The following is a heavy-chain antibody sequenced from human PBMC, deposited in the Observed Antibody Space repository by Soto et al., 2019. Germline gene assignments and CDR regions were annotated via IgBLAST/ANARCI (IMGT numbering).Heavy chain of an antibody. D-gene: IGHD3-10*01. CDR2: IYHSGSS. CDR3: ARVMASPNWFDP. V-gene: IGHV4-59*01. Sequence: SETLSLTCTVSGGSISSYYWSWIRQPPGKGLEWIGYIYHSGSSNYNPSLKSRVTILLDTSKNQLSLKLSSVTAADTAVYYCARVMASPNWFDPWGQGTLVTVSS. J-gene: IGHJ5*02. CDR1: GGSISSYY.